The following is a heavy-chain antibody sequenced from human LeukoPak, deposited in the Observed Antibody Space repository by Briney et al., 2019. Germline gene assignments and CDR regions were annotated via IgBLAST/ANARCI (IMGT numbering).Heavy chain of an antibody. V-gene: IGHV1-69*06. CDR3: ARGTTVFGVVIPQNYYYYYYMDV. CDR1: GGTFSSYA. J-gene: IGHJ6*03. Sequence: ASVKVSCKASGGTFSSYAISWVRQAPGQGLEWMGGIIPIFGTANYAQKFQGRVTITADKSTSTAYMELSSLRSEDTAVYYCARGTTVFGVVIPQNYYYYYYMDVWGKGTTVTVSS. CDR2: IIPIFGTA. D-gene: IGHD3-3*01.